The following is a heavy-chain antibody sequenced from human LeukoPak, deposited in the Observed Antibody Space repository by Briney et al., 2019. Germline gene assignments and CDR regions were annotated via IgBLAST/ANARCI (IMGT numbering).Heavy chain of an antibody. V-gene: IGHV1-69*04. D-gene: IGHD4-17*01. CDR1: GYTFTSYG. CDR2: IIPILGIA. J-gene: IGHJ4*02. CDR3: AREEDYGDYFKDY. Sequence: SVKVSCKASGYTFTSYGISWARQAPGQGLEWMGRIIPILGIANYAQKFQGRVTITADKSTSTAYMELSSLRSEDTAVYYCAREEDYGDYFKDYWGQGTLVTVSS.